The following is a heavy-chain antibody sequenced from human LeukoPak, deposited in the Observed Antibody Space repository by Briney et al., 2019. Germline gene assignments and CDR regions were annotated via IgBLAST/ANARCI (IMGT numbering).Heavy chain of an antibody. J-gene: IGHJ4*02. CDR3: ARAAGDYVRFDY. V-gene: IGHV3-48*03. Sequence: GGSLRLSCAGSGFTFSSYEMNWVRQAPGKGLEWVSYIRGSGTTISYADSVKGRFTTSRDNAKNSLYLQMNSLRGEDTAIYYCARAAGDYVRFDYWGQGTLVTVSS. D-gene: IGHD4-17*01. CDR2: IRGSGTTI. CDR1: GFTFSSYE.